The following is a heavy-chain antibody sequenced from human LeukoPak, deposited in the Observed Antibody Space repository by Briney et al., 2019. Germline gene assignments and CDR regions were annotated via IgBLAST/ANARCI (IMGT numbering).Heavy chain of an antibody. J-gene: IGHJ5*02. CDR1: GFTFGNDA. Sequence: PAGSLRLSCAASGFTFGNDAMNWVRQAPGKGLEWGSSLSSSGGNTNYTDSVKGRFTISRDNSKNTLSLQMNSLRAADTALYSCAKCARTPEGGSGWCNWFDTWGQGTQVTVSS. D-gene: IGHD3-3*01. CDR2: LSSSGGNT. V-gene: IGHV3-23*01. CDR3: AKCARTPEGGSGWCNWFDT.